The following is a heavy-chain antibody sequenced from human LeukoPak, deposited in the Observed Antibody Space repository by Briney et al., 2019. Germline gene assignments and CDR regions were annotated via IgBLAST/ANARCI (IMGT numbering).Heavy chain of an antibody. J-gene: IGHJ4*02. CDR2: IKQDGSEK. CDR1: AFTFSSYW. CDR3: ARENPRDYGDYTPSNY. D-gene: IGHD4-17*01. Sequence: PGGSLRLSCATSAFTFSSYWMSWVRQAPGKGLEWVANIKQDGSEKYYVDSVKGRFTISRDNAKNSLYLQMNSLRAEDTAVYYCARENPRDYGDYTPSNYWGQGTLVTVSS. V-gene: IGHV3-7*01.